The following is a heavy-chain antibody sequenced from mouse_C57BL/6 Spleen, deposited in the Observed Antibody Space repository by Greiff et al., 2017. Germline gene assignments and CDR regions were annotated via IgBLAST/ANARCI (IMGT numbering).Heavy chain of an antibody. CDR1: GYSFTDYN. D-gene: IGHD3-2*02. J-gene: IGHJ3*01. CDR3: ALDSSGYLAY. Sequence: VQLQQSGPELVKPGASVKISCKASGYSFTDYNMNWVKQSNGKSLEWLGEMNPNYGTTSYNQKFKGKATLTVDQSSSTAYMQRISLTSEDSAVYYCALDSSGYLAYWCQGTLVTVSA. V-gene: IGHV1-39*01. CDR2: MNPNYGTT.